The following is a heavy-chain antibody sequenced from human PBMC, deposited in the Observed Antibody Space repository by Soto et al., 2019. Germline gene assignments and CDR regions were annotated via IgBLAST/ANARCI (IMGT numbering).Heavy chain of an antibody. V-gene: IGHV3-23*01. Sequence: GGSLRLSCAASGFTFGNYAMTWVRQAPGKGLECVSRISGSGGGTYYADSVKGRFTISRDNSKNTLYLQMNSLRAEDTAVYYCARAGSYGTGYYFDYWGQGTLVTVSS. D-gene: IGHD5-18*01. CDR2: ISGSGGGT. CDR3: ARAGSYGTGYYFDY. CDR1: GFTFGNYA. J-gene: IGHJ4*02.